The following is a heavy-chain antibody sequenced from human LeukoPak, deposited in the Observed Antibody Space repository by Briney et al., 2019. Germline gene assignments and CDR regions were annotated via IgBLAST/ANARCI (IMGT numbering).Heavy chain of an antibody. CDR3: ARDFSVGATPDYFDY. D-gene: IGHD1-26*01. V-gene: IGHV3-20*01. J-gene: IGHJ4*02. CDR2: INWNGGST. CDR1: GFTFDDYG. Sequence: GGSLRLSCAASGFTFDDYGMSWVRQAPGKGLEWVSGINWNGGSTGYADSVKGRFTISRDNAKNSLYLQMNSLRAEDTALYHCARDFSVGATPDYFDYWGQGTLVTVSS.